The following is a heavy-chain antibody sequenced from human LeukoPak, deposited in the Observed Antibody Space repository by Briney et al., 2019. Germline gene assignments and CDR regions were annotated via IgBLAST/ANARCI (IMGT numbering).Heavy chain of an antibody. J-gene: IGHJ4*02. CDR3: ARDPGGPHVIDY. D-gene: IGHD2-15*01. CDR1: GCTFTSYG. V-gene: IGHV1-18*01. Sequence: GASVNVSCKASGCTFTSYGISGVGQAPGQGLEWMGWISAYNGNTNYAQKLQGRVTMTTDTTTSSAYMELRRLRSDDTAAYSSARDPGGPHVIDYWGQGTLVTVSS. CDR2: ISAYNGNT.